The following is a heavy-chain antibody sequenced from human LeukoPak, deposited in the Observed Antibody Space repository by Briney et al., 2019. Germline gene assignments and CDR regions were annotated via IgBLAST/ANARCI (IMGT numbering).Heavy chain of an antibody. CDR1: GYTFTSYY. Sequence: SVKVSCKASGYTFTSYYMHWVRQAPGQGLEWMGRIIPILGIANYAQKFQGRVTITADKSTSTAYMELSSLRSEDTAVYYCARGYSYGYLDYWGQGTLVTVSS. CDR2: IIPILGIA. D-gene: IGHD5-18*01. CDR3: ARGYSYGYLDY. J-gene: IGHJ4*02. V-gene: IGHV1-69*04.